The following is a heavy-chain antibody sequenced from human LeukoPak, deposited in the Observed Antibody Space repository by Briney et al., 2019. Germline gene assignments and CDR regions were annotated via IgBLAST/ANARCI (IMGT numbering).Heavy chain of an antibody. CDR3: ARVRGIYSSGWLSWWFDP. CDR1: GGSISSYY. D-gene: IGHD6-19*01. V-gene: IGHV4-59*12. J-gene: IGHJ5*02. CDR2: IYYSGST. Sequence: PSETLSLTCTVSGGSISSYYWSWIRQPPGKGLEWIGYIYYSGSTNYNPSLKSRVTMSVDTSKNQFSLKLSSVTAADTAVYYCARVRGIYSSGWLSWWFDPWGQGTLVTVSS.